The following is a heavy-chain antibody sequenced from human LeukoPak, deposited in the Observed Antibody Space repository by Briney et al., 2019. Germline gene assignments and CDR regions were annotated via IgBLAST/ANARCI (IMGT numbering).Heavy chain of an antibody. D-gene: IGHD2-2*01. J-gene: IGHJ4*02. V-gene: IGHV3-23*01. CDR1: GFTFSSCA. Sequence: GGSLRLSCAASGFTFSSCAMSWVRQAPGKGLEWVSAVSGSGGRPYYADSVKGRFTISRDNSKNTLYLQMNSLRAEDTAVYYCARHPEPGYCSSTSCHESYYDYWGQGTLVTVSS. CDR2: VSGSGGRP. CDR3: ARHPEPGYCSSTSCHESYYDY.